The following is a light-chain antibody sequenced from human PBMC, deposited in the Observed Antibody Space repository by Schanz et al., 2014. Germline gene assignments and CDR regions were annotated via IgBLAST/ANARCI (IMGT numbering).Light chain of an antibody. CDR3: QQYLVYRT. V-gene: IGKV4-1*01. J-gene: IGKJ1*01. CDR1: QSVLYTSNNKNY. Sequence: DIVMTQSPDSLAVSLGERATINCKSSQSVLYTSNNKNYLAWYQHKPGQPPKLLIYWASTRESGVPDRFSGSGSGTDFTLTISSLQAGDVAVYYCQQYLVYRTFGQGTKVEIK. CDR2: WAS.